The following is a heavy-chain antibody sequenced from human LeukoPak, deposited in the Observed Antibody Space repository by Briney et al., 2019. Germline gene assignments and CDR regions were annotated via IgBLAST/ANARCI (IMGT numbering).Heavy chain of an antibody. Sequence: GGSLRLFCAASGFTFSSYAMHWVRQAPGKGLEWVAVISYDGSNKYYADSVKGRFTISRDNSKNTLYLQMNSLRAEDTAVYYCARVSMELRGAFDIWGQGTMVTVSS. J-gene: IGHJ3*02. V-gene: IGHV3-30*01. CDR2: ISYDGSNK. CDR1: GFTFSSYA. D-gene: IGHD1-7*01. CDR3: ARVSMELRGAFDI.